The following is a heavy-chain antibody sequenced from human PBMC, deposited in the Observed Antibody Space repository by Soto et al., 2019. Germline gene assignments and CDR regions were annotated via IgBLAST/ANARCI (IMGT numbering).Heavy chain of an antibody. CDR3: AREGGGYDFDY. CDR1: GFTFSNHA. CDR2: VSDSGTTT. V-gene: IGHV3-23*01. Sequence: GGSLRLSCVASGFTFSNHAMSWVRQAPGKGPEWVSGVSDSGTTTYYADSVKGRFTISRDNSKNTLYLQMNSLRPDDTALYYCAREGGGYDFDYWGQGTLVTVSS. J-gene: IGHJ4*02. D-gene: IGHD5-12*01.